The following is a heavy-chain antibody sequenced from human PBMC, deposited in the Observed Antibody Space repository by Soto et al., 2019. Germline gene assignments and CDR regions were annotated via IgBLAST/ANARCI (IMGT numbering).Heavy chain of an antibody. CDR2: INPNSGGT. J-gene: IGHJ5*02. V-gene: IGHV1-2*02. D-gene: IGHD3-3*01. CDR1: GYTFTGYY. CDR3: ARYPIFGVVNILNWFDP. Sequence: GASVKGSCQASGYTFTGYYMHWVRQAPGQGLEWMGWINPNSGGTNYAQKFQGRVTMTRDTSISTASMELSRLKSDDTAVYYCARYPIFGVVNILNWFDPWGQGTLVTVSS.